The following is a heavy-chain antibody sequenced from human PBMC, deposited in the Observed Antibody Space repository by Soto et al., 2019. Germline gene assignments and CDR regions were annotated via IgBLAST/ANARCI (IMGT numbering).Heavy chain of an antibody. Sequence: PSETLSLTCAVSGGSISSGGYSWNWIRQLPGKGLEWIGYIYHSGGTLYNPSLKSRVTISVDKSKNQFSLKLTSVTAADMAMYYCARPKTIGAAAGKGWFDPWGQGTLVTVSS. CDR2: IYHSGGT. J-gene: IGHJ5*02. D-gene: IGHD6-13*01. CDR1: GGSISSGGYS. V-gene: IGHV4-30-2*06. CDR3: ARPKTIGAAAGKGWFDP.